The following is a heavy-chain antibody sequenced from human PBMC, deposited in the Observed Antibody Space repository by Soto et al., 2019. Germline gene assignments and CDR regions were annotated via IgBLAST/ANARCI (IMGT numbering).Heavy chain of an antibody. CDR3: ARSFGWYAIDQ. D-gene: IGHD6-19*01. J-gene: IGHJ4*02. CDR1: SASIISEQR. V-gene: IGHV4-4*02. CDR2: IHHSGST. Sequence: QMQLQESGPGLVKPSEILSLTCAVSSASIISEQRWSWVRQPPGKGLEWIGEIHHSGSTNNNPSLRSRVTMSVDKSKNQFSLNLNSVTAADTAVYYCARSFGWYAIDQWGQGTLVIVSS.